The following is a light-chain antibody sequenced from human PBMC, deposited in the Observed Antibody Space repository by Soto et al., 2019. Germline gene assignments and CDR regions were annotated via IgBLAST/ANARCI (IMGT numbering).Light chain of an antibody. Sequence: EIVLTKSTVTLSLSPGARATRSCMAIKVVSNNYLAWYQQNPGQSPRLLIYGASNSATGIPDRFSGSGSGTNFTLTISRLEPEAFAVYYFRQYGSSGTFGQGSKVDI. CDR3: RQYGSSGT. CDR2: GAS. CDR1: KVVSNNY. V-gene: IGKV3-20*01. J-gene: IGKJ1*01.